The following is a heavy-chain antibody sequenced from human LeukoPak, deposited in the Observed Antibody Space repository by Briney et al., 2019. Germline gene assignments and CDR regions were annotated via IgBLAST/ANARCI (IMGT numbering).Heavy chain of an antibody. J-gene: IGHJ4*02. CDR1: GYTFISYG. CDR3: ARFSVGGRYDFDY. D-gene: IGHD3-9*01. CDR2: ISPNSGAT. V-gene: IGHV1-2*02. Sequence: ASVKVSCKASGYTFISYGINWVRQAPGQGLEWMGWISPNSGATKYAQKFQDRVTMTRDTSINTAYMELSRLRSDDTAVYYCARFSVGGRYDFDYWGQGTLVTVSS.